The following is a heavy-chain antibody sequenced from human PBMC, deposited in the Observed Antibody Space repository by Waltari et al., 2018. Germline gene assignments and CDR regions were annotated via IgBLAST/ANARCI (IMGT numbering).Heavy chain of an antibody. CDR1: GFRFSNYW. D-gene: IGHD3-10*01. CDR2: ISNDETSI. J-gene: IGHJ6*02. CDR3: ARLAPRTYRSPVPGRHYYYGMDV. Sequence: EEQLLESGGGLVQPGDSLRLSCAASGFRFSNYWMNWVRQAPGKGLVWVGRISNDETSISYADSVKCRFTISRDNAKNTLYLQMKRLRAEDTAVYYCARLAPRTYRSPVPGRHYYYGMDVWGQGTTVTVSS. V-gene: IGHV3-74*01.